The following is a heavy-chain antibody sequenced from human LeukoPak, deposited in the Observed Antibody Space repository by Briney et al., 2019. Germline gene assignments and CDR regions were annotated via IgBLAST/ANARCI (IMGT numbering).Heavy chain of an antibody. CDR2: ISDDSYWI. CDR3: AKDPRPYSSSGIDY. J-gene: IGHJ4*02. D-gene: IGHD6-13*01. V-gene: IGHV3-21*04. CDR1: GFTFSTYS. Sequence: GGSLRLSCAASGFTFSTYSMSWVRQAPGKGLEWVSSISDDSYWIYYADSVEGRFIISRDNAKNSLYLQMNSLRAEDTALYYCAKDPRPYSSSGIDYWGQGTLVTVSS.